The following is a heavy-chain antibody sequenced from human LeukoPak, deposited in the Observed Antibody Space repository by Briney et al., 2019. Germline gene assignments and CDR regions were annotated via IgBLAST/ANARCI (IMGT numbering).Heavy chain of an antibody. J-gene: IGHJ4*02. V-gene: IGHV3-21*01. CDR2: ISSSSSYI. Sequence: PGGSLRLSCAASGFTFSSYSMNWVRQAPGKGLEWVSSISSSSSYIYYADSVKGRFTISRDNAKNSLYLKMNSLRAEDTAVYYCAGEGIAAAVEPPFDYWGQGTLVTVSS. CDR1: GFTFSSYS. CDR3: AGEGIAAAVEPPFDY. D-gene: IGHD6-13*01.